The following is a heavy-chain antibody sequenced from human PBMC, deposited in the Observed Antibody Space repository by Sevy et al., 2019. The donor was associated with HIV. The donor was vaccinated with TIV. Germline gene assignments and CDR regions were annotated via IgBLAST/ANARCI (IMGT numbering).Heavy chain of an antibody. J-gene: IGHJ3*02. CDR1: GFTFSGST. CDR3: TRRSYFYDSSGYNDDAFDI. D-gene: IGHD3-22*01. V-gene: IGHV3-73*01. Sequence: GGSLRLSCAASGFTFSGSTMHWVRQASGKGLEWIGRIRSKLNNNATAYGALVKGRFTISRDDSKNTAYLQINSLKTEDTAVYYCTRRSYFYDSSGYNDDAFDIWGQGTMVTVSS. CDR2: IRSKLNNNAT.